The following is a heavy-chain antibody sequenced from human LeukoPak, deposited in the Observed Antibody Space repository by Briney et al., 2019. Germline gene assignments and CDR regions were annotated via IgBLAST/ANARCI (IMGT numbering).Heavy chain of an antibody. CDR1: GFTFSSYW. Sequence: PGGLRLSCAASGFTFSSYWMSWVRQAPGKGLEWVANIKQDGSEKYYGDSVKGRFTISRDNAKSSLYLQMYSLRAEDTAVYYCARDVVVRESHWFDPWGQGTLVTVSS. V-gene: IGHV3-7*01. CDR3: ARDVVVRESHWFDP. J-gene: IGHJ5*02. D-gene: IGHD2-21*01. CDR2: IKQDGSEK.